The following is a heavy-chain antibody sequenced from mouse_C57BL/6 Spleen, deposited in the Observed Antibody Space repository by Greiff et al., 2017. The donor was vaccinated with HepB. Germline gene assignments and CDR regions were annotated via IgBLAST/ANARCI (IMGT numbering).Heavy chain of an antibody. CDR2: ISNGGGST. D-gene: IGHD2-3*01. Sequence: EVKLMESGGGLVQPGGSLKLSCAASGFTFSDYYMYWVRQTPEKRLEWVAYISNGGGSTYYPDTVKGRFTISRDNAKNTLYLQMSRLKSEDTAMYYCARGDGYYEGAMDYWGQGTSVTVSS. V-gene: IGHV5-12*01. CDR3: ARGDGYYEGAMDY. CDR1: GFTFSDYY. J-gene: IGHJ4*01.